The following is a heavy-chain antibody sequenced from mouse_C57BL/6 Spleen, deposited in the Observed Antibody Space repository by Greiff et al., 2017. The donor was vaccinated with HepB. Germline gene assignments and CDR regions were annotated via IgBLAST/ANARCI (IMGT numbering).Heavy chain of an antibody. CDR3: ARSELRSSWLAY. CDR2: INPSNGGT. D-gene: IGHD1-1*01. V-gene: IGHV1-53*01. CDR1: GYTFTSYW. J-gene: IGHJ3*01. Sequence: VKLQQPGTELVKPGASVKLSCKASGYTFTSYWMHWVKQRPGQGLEWIGNINPSNGGTNYNEKFKSKATLTVDKSSSTAYMQLSSLTSEDSAVYYCARSELRSSWLAYWGQGTLVTVSA.